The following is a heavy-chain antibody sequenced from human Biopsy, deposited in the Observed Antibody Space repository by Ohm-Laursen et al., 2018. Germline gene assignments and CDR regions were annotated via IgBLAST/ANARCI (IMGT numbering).Heavy chain of an antibody. D-gene: IGHD3-22*01. V-gene: IGHV1-69*13. Sequence: SVKVSCKAAGDTFSSYEINWFRQAPGEGLEWMGGIVPMFGMANYAQKFQGRVTMTADESATSVYMELSSLTSEDTAVYYCARTGTYYHDSSLYYFYGLDLWGQGSTVTVFS. CDR3: ARTGTYYHDSSLYYFYGLDL. CDR2: IVPMFGMA. CDR1: GDTFSSYE. J-gene: IGHJ6*02.